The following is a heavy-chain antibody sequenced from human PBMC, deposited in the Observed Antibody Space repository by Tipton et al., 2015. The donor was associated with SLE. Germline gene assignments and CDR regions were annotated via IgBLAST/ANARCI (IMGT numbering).Heavy chain of an antibody. CDR1: GASFSGYH. CDR2: IYYSGST. CDR3: ARDLGRLYFDY. Sequence: TLSLTCAVYGASFSGYHWSWIRQPPGKGLEWIGCIYYSGSTNYNPSLKSRVTISVDTSKNQFSLKLSSVTAADTAVYYCARDLGRLYFDYWGQGTLVTVSS. D-gene: IGHD3-16*01. V-gene: IGHV4-59*01. J-gene: IGHJ4*02.